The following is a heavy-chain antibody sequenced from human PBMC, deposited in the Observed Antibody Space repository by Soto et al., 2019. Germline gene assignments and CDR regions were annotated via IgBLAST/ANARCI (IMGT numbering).Heavy chain of an antibody. CDR3: AREIKDFWGRIHAFDI. CDR1: GFTFSRYW. Sequence: GGSLKLSRAASGFTFSRYWMTWVRQAPGNGHEWVANINQAESEKHYVDSAKGRFTISRDNAKNSLYLQMNRLRAEEKAGYYGAREIKDFWGRIHAFDIWGQGTMVTVS. V-gene: IGHV3-7*01. D-gene: IGHD3-3*01. CDR2: INQAESEK. J-gene: IGHJ3*02.